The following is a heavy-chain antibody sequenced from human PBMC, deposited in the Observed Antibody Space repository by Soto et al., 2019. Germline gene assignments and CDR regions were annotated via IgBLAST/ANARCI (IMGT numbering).Heavy chain of an antibody. J-gene: IGHJ6*01. CDR2: IIPIVDIP. CDR1: GGTFSRYT. CDR3: ASHFTGVLVLGTSPPGGDNFGWDV. V-gene: IGHV1-69*02. Sequence: QVQLVQSGAEVKKPGSSVKVSCKASGGTFSRYTFTWVRQAPGQGLEWMGRIIPIVDIPNYAQKFQGRGTIPADKSTRRAVMGLSRLISDDTAVYYCASHFTGVLVLGTSPPGGDNFGWDVWGQGTTVSVSA. D-gene: IGHD2-8*02.